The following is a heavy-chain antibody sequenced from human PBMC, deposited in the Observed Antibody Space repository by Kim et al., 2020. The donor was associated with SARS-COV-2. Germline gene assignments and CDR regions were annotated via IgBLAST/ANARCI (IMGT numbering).Heavy chain of an antibody. D-gene: IGHD3-10*01. Sequence: YADPVMGRFTISGDNATNSVFLQMSSLRAEDTAVYYCATRVSASGGMDIWGLGTTVTVSS. J-gene: IGHJ6*02. CDR3: ATRVSASGGMDI. V-gene: IGHV3-11*04.